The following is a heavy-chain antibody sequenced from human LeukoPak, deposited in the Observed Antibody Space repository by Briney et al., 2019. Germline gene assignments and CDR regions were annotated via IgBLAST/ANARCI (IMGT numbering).Heavy chain of an antibody. V-gene: IGHV1-2*02. J-gene: IGHJ5*02. D-gene: IGHD3-16*01. CDR3: ARSDVLYASQGEARYFNP. CDR1: GYTFTGYY. CDR2: INPNSGGT. Sequence: VASVKVSCKASGYTFTGYYMHWVRQAPGQGLEWMGWINPNSGGTNYAQKFQGRVTMTRDTSIRTAYMELNSLRSDDTAVYYCARSDVLYASQGEARYFNPWGQGTLVTVSS.